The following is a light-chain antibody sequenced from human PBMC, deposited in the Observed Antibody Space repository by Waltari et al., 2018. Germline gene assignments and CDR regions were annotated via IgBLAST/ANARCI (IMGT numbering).Light chain of an antibody. Sequence: DIQMTQSPSSLSASVGDTVTITCRASQSISSWLAWYQQKPGKAPKLLIYQASSLQSGVPSRFSGSGSGTDVSLTISSLQPEDFATYYCLQYSSSPYTFGQGTTVEIK. CDR1: QSISSW. V-gene: IGKV1-12*01. CDR2: QAS. CDR3: LQYSSSPYT. J-gene: IGKJ2*01.